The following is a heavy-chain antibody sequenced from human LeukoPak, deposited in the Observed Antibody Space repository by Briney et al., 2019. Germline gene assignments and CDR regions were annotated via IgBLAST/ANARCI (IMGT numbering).Heavy chain of an antibody. CDR1: GFTFDDYA. CDR2: ISWNSGSI. J-gene: IGHJ4*02. D-gene: IGHD3-16*01. Sequence: GRSLRLSCAASGFTFDDYAMHWVRQAPGKGLEWVSGISWNSGSIGYADSVKGRFTISRDNAKNSLYLQMSSLRAEDTALYYCAKDIGGSSSGYYFDYWGQGTLVTVSS. CDR3: AKDIGGSSSGYYFDY. V-gene: IGHV3-9*01.